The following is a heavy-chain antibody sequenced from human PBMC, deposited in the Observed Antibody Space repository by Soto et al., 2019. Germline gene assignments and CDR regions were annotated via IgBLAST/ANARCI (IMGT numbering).Heavy chain of an antibody. CDR3: ARDLEINMVRGDSRGYFDL. D-gene: IGHD3-10*01. CDR2: ISYDGSNK. J-gene: IGHJ2*01. Sequence: QVQLVESGGGVVQPGRSLRLSCAASGFTFSSYAMHWVRQAPGKGLEWVAVISYDGSNKYYADSVKGRFTISRDNSKNTLYLQMDRLGAEDTAVYYCARDLEINMVRGDSRGYFDLWGRGTLVTVSS. CDR1: GFTFSSYA. V-gene: IGHV3-30-3*01.